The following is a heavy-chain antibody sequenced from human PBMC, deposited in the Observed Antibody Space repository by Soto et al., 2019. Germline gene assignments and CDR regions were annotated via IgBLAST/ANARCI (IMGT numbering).Heavy chain of an antibody. Sequence: GGSLRLSSASSGFTFSSFLMHWVRQAPGKGLVWVSRINSDGSSTSYADSVKGRFTISRDNAKNTLYLQMNSLRAEDTAVYYCATLDYGDYGLFDYWGQGTLVTVSS. D-gene: IGHD4-17*01. CDR1: GFTFSSFL. J-gene: IGHJ4*02. CDR2: INSDGSST. CDR3: ATLDYGDYGLFDY. V-gene: IGHV3-74*01.